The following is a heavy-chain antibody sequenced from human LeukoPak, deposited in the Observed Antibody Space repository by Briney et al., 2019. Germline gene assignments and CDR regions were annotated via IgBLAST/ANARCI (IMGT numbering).Heavy chain of an antibody. V-gene: IGHV3-21*01. CDR1: GFTFSSYS. D-gene: IGHD5-18*01. CDR3: AASAMAPYYFDY. Sequence: GGSLRLSCAASGFTFSSYSMNWVRQAPGKGLEGVSSISSSSSYIYYADSVKGRFTISRDNAKNSLYLQMNSLRAEDTAVYYCAASAMAPYYFDYWGQGTLVTVSS. CDR2: ISSSSSYI. J-gene: IGHJ4*02.